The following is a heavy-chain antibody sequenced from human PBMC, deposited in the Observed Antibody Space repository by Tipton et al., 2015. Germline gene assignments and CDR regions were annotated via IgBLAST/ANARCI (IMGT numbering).Heavy chain of an antibody. CDR2: IYVGDSNI. J-gene: IGHJ6*02. CDR1: GYSFTSFV. Sequence: VQLVQSGAEVKKPGESLKISCKASGYSFTSFVIGWVRQMPGKGLEWMGIIYVGDSNIRYSPSLQGQVTISADKSLSTAYLQWSSLKASATAMYYCVGHSDYGMDVWGQGTTVTVSS. V-gene: IGHV5-51*01. CDR3: VGHSDYGMDV.